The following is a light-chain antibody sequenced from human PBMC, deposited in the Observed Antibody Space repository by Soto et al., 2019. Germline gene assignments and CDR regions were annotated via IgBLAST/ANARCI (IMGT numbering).Light chain of an antibody. J-gene: IGKJ1*01. CDR3: QQYNSWPRT. V-gene: IGKV3-15*01. CDR2: GTS. Sequence: EIVMTQSPATLSVSPGERATLSCRASQSVSSNLACYQHKPGQAPRLLIYGTSTRAAGVPARFRGSGSGTEFTLTITSLQSEDFAVYYCQQYNSWPRTFGQGTKVDIK. CDR1: QSVSSN.